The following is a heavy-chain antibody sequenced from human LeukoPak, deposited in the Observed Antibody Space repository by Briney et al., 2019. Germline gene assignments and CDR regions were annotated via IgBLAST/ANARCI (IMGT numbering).Heavy chain of an antibody. J-gene: IGHJ3*02. CDR3: ARAYYYDSSGDDAFDI. Sequence: GGSLRLSCAASGFTFSSYGMHWVRQAPGKGLEWVAFIRYDGSNKYYADSVKGRFTISRDNAKNSLYLQMNSLRAEDTAVYYCARAYYYDSSGDDAFDIWGQGTMVTVSS. V-gene: IGHV3-30*02. D-gene: IGHD3-22*01. CDR1: GFTFSSYG. CDR2: IRYDGSNK.